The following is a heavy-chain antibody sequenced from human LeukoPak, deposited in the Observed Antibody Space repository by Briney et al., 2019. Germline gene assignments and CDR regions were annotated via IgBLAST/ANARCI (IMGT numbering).Heavy chain of an antibody. CDR2: ISSNSKYI. Sequence: PGGSLRLSCAASGFTFSSYSMNWVRQAPGKGLEWVSSISSNSKYIFCADSVKGRFTTSRDNAKDSLYLQMNSLGAEDTAVYYCARSMVWSYMDVWGIGTTVIVSS. CDR3: ARSMVWSYMDV. J-gene: IGHJ6*03. D-gene: IGHD3-10*01. V-gene: IGHV3-21*01. CDR1: GFTFSSYS.